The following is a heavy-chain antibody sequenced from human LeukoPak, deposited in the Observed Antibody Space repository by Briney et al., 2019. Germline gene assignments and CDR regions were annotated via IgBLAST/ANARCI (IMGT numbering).Heavy chain of an antibody. CDR1: GFTITSNY. Sequence: GGSLRLSCAASGFTITSNYMTWVRQAPGKGLEWVSVIYSGGSTYYADSVKGRFTISRDNSKNTLYLQMNSLRAEDTAMYYCARDDVASVFDYWGQGTLVTVSS. J-gene: IGHJ4*02. V-gene: IGHV3-66*02. CDR3: ARDDVASVFDY. CDR2: IYSGGST. D-gene: IGHD3-16*01.